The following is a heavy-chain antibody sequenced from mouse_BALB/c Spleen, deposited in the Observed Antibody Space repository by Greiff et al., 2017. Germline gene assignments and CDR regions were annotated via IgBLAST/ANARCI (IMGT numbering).Heavy chain of an antibody. CDR3: ARQRDYYAMDY. V-gene: IGHV5-12-1*01. CDR2: ISSGGGST. Sequence: DVHLVESGGGLVKPGGSLKLSCAASGFAFSSYDMSWVRQTPEKRLEWVAYISSGGGSTYYPDTVKGRFTISRDNAKNTLYLQMSSLKSEDTAMYYCARQRDYYAMDYWGQGTSVTVSS. J-gene: IGHJ4*01. CDR1: GFAFSSYD.